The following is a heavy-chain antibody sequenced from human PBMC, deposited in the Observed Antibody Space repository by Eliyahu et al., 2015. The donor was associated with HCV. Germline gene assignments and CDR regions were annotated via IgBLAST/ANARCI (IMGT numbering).Heavy chain of an antibody. CDR2: IYYSGST. CDR1: GGSIXSYY. V-gene: IGHV4-59*01. J-gene: IGHJ4*02. CDR3: ARVNYYDSSGYYVIDY. D-gene: IGHD3-22*01. Sequence: QVQLQESGPGLVKPSETLSLXCTXSGGSIXSYYWXWXRQPPXKGLEWIGYIYYSGSTNYNPSLKSRVTISVDTSKNQFSLKLSSVTAADTAVYYCARVNYYDSSGYYVIDYWGQGTLVTVSS.